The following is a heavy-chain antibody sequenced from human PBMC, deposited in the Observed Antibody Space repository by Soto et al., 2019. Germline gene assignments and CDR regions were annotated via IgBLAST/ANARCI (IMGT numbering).Heavy chain of an antibody. Sequence: QVQLVESGGGVVQPGRSLRLSCAASGFTFSSYGMHWVRQAPGKGLEWVAVIWYDGSNKYYADSVKGRFTISRDNSKNTLYLQMNSLRADDTAVYYCARDRPRIASRRYYYGMDVWGQGTTVTVSS. CDR3: ARDRPRIASRRYYYGMDV. V-gene: IGHV3-33*01. D-gene: IGHD6-13*01. CDR2: IWYDGSNK. CDR1: GFTFSSYG. J-gene: IGHJ6*02.